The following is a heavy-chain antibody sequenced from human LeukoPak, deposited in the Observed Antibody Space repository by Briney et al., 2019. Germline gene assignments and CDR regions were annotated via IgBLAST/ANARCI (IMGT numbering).Heavy chain of an antibody. Sequence: SETLSLTCSVSGGSTNSYYWSWIRQSGGKGLEWIGRIYSSGSTVYNPSLNSRLTMSIDTSKNQFSLTLKSVTATDTAVYYCARVRASSTSWTFDQWGQGALVTVSS. CDR1: GGSTNSYY. D-gene: IGHD2-2*01. CDR2: IYSSGST. J-gene: IGHJ4*02. CDR3: ARVRASSTSWTFDQ. V-gene: IGHV4-4*07.